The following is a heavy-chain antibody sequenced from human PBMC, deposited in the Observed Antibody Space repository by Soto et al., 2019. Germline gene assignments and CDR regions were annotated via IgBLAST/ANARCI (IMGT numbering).Heavy chain of an antibody. V-gene: IGHV4-30-2*01. D-gene: IGHD4-17*01. Sequence: SETLSLTCAVSGGSISSGGYSWSWIPQPPGKGLEWSGYIYHSGSTYYNPSLKRRVTIALARHKIQFSLKLTSLTAADTAGYYCARGGYGDLYYFDYWGQGTLVTVSS. CDR2: IYHSGST. CDR1: GGSISSGGYS. CDR3: ARGGYGDLYYFDY. J-gene: IGHJ4*02.